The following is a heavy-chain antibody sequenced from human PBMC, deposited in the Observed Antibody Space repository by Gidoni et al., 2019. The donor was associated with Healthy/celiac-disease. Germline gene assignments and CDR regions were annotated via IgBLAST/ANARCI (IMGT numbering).Heavy chain of an antibody. CDR3: TTDILYYYGMDV. CDR1: GFTFSNAW. CDR2: IKSKTDGGTT. Sequence: EVQLVESGGGLVKPGGSLRLSCAAPGFTFSNAWMSWVRQAPGKGLEWVGRIKSKTDGGTTDYAAPVKGRFTISRDDSKNTLYLQMNSLKTEDTAVYYCTTDILYYYGMDVWGQGTTVTVSS. D-gene: IGHD2-21*01. J-gene: IGHJ6*02. V-gene: IGHV3-15*01.